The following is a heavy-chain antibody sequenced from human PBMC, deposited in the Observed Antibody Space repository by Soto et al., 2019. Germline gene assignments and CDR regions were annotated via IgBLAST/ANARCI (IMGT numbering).Heavy chain of an antibody. CDR2: INFSGTT. Sequence: QVQLQESGPGLVKPSETLSLTSTVSGDSISTYYWSWIRQPAGKGLEWIGRINFSGTTNYTPSLRSRVTMSVNTSKNQFSLRLTSVTAADTAVYYCATDQAVSWYFDLWGRGTLVTVSS. V-gene: IGHV4-4*07. D-gene: IGHD6-19*01. CDR3: ATDQAVSWYFDL. CDR1: GDSISTYY. J-gene: IGHJ2*01.